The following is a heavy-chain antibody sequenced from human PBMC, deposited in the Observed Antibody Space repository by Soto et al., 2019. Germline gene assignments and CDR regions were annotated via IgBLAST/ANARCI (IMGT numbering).Heavy chain of an antibody. CDR2: IDPSDSYI. CDR3: ARLCYTASDYYGMDV. D-gene: IGHD2-15*01. V-gene: IGHV5-10-1*01. Sequence: PGESLKISCKGSGYTFANYWISWVRQVPGKGLEWMARIDPSDSYINYSPSFQGRVTVSVDKSGTTAYLQWSTLKASDTAIYYCARLCYTASDYYGMDVWGQGTTVTVSS. CDR1: GYTFANYW. J-gene: IGHJ6*02.